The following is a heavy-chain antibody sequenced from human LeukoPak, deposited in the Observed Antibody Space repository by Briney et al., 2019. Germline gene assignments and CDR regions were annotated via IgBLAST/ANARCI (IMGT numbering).Heavy chain of an antibody. CDR2: IYYSGST. V-gene: IGHV4-31*03. Sequence: PSETLSLTCTVSGGSISSGGYYWSWIRQHPGRGLEWIGYIYYSGSTYYNPSLKSRVTISVDTSKNQFSLKLSSVTAADTAVYYCARGGSYYYDSSGYYYDYWGQGTLVTVSS. CDR1: GGSISSGGYY. J-gene: IGHJ4*02. D-gene: IGHD3-22*01. CDR3: ARGGSYYYDSSGYYYDY.